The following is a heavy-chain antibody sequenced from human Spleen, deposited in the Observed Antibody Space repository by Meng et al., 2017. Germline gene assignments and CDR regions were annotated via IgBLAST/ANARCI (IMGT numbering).Heavy chain of an antibody. Sequence: SVKVSCKASGYTFTTHYMHWVRRAPGQGLEWMGWIDPKSGDTHYAQRFQGRVTMTGDTSISTAYMELSGLRSDDTAMYYCARDEDISAAGKLFGDYWGQGTLVTVSS. CDR3: ARDEDISAAGKLFGDY. V-gene: IGHV1-2*02. D-gene: IGHD6-13*01. J-gene: IGHJ4*02. CDR2: IDPKSGDT. CDR1: GYTFTTHY.